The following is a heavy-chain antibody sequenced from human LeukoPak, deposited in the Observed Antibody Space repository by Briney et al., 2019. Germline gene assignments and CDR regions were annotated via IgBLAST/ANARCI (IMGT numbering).Heavy chain of an antibody. J-gene: IGHJ3*02. CDR2: IYYSGIT. CDR1: GGSIGYFY. D-gene: IGHD1-26*01. V-gene: IGHV4-59*01. CDR3: ARDRRDLVGATGDAFDI. Sequence: SETLSLTCTVSGGSIGYFYWSWIRQPPGKGLEWIGSIYYSGITYYNPSLKTRVTISVDTSKNQFSLRLNSMTAADTAVYYCARDRRDLVGATGDAFDIWGQGTMVTVSS.